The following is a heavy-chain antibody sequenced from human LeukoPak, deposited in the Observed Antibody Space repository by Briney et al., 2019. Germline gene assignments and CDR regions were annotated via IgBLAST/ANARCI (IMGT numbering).Heavy chain of an antibody. CDR1: GGSIISYGYY. V-gene: IGHV4-31*03. Sequence: SETLSLTCSVSGGSIISYGYYWTWIRQYPGKGLEWIGNIFYNGTTYYNPSFKGRVTVSGDTSKNQFSLNLNSLTAADTAVYYCARDRMDTALAFFFYYWGQGTLVTVSS. CDR3: ARDRMDTALAFFFYY. D-gene: IGHD5-18*01. CDR2: IFYNGTT. J-gene: IGHJ4*02.